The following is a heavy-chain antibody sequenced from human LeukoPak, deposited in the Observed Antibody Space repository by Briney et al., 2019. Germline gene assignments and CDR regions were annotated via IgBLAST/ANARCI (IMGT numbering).Heavy chain of an antibody. J-gene: IGHJ6*01. Sequence: PGGSLRLSCPASGFTFTNYAMTWVRQPPGKGLECVSSIIGSVGTTYYADSVKGRFTIPRNTFNRTPYLQMNSLRVDDTAVYYCAKSQGLYHCYAMDVWGQGTTVIVSS. CDR1: GFTFTNYA. D-gene: IGHD3/OR15-3a*01. CDR3: AKSQGLYHCYAMDV. V-gene: IGHV3-23*01. CDR2: IIGSVGTT.